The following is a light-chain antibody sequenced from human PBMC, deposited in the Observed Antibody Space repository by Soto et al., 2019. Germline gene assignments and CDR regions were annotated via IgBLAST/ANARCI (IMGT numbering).Light chain of an antibody. CDR3: VIWHNSAYV. CDR1: SGINVGTYR. V-gene: IGLV5-45*03. J-gene: IGLJ1*01. CDR2: YKSDSDK. Sequence: QPVLTQPSSLSASPGASASLTCTLRSGINVGTYRIYWYQQKPGSPPQYLLRYKSDSDKQQGSGVPSRFSGSKDASANAGILLISGLQSEDEADYYCVIWHNSAYVFGTGTKGTVL.